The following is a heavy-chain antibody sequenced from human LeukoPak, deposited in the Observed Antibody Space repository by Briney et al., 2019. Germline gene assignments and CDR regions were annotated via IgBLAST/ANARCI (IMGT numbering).Heavy chain of an antibody. D-gene: IGHD4/OR15-4a*01. V-gene: IGHV4-59*01. CDR1: GGCISTYY. CDR3: AREDPQTRVPEGLDV. Sequence: SETLSLTCTVSGGCISTYYWSWIRQSPGKGLEWIGYIYFSGATNYNPSLKSRVTISVDTSKNQFSLKLSSVTAADTAVYYCAREDPQTRVPEGLDVWGQGTTVTVSS. J-gene: IGHJ6*02. CDR2: IYFSGAT.